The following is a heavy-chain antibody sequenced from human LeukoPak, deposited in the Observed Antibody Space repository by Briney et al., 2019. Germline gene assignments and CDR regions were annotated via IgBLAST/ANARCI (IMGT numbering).Heavy chain of an antibody. J-gene: IGHJ4*02. CDR2: FDPEDGET. CDR1: GYTLTELS. CDR3: ATDRDSTAMGPGYFDY. Sequence: GASVKVSCKVSGYTLTELSMHWVRQAPGKGLEGRGGFDPEDGETIYAQKFQGRVTMTEDTSTDTAYMELSSLRSEDTAVYYCATDRDSTAMGPGYFDYWGQGTLVTVSS. D-gene: IGHD5-18*01. V-gene: IGHV1-24*01.